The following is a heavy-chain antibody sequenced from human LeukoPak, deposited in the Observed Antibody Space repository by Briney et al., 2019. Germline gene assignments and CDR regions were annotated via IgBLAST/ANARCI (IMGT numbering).Heavy chain of an antibody. CDR3: ARGDGYGDY. CDR1: GYTFIGYY. Sequence: GASVKVSCKASGYTFIGYYVHWVRQAPGQGLEWMGWINPNSGDTKYAQKFLGRVTVTSVTSTNTAYMELTRLTSDDTAVYFCARGDGYGDYWGQGTLVTVSS. V-gene: IGHV1-2*02. J-gene: IGHJ4*02. CDR2: INPNSGDT. D-gene: IGHD5-24*01.